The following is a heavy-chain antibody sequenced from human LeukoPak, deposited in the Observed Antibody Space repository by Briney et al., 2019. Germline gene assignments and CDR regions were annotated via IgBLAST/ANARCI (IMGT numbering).Heavy chain of an antibody. V-gene: IGHV4-59*08. J-gene: IGHJ4*02. CDR2: IYYSGST. Sequence: PSETLSLTCTVSGGSISSYCWSWIRQPPGKGLEWIGYIYYSGSTNYNPSLKSRVTISVDTSKHQFSLKLSSVTAADTAVYYCATSDILTGYYTFDYWGQGTLATVSS. D-gene: IGHD3-9*01. CDR3: ATSDILTGYYTFDY. CDR1: GGSISSYC.